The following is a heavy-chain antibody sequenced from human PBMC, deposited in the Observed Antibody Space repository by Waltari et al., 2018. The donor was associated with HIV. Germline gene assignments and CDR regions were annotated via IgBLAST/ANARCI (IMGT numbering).Heavy chain of an antibody. CDR3: ATGGWDDAFDY. CDR2: VHYSGST. D-gene: IGHD1-1*01. Sequence: QVQLQESGPRLVKPSETLSLICSVSGASISSHSWSWILQSPGTGLECIGYVHYSGSTSYNPSLKRRVTISLDTSKNQFSLRLNSMTPADTAVYYWATGGWDDAFDYWGQGTLVTVSS. V-gene: IGHV4-59*11. CDR1: GASISSHS. J-gene: IGHJ4*02.